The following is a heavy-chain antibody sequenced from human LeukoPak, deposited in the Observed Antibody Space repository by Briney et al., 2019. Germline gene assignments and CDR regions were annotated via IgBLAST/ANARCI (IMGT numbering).Heavy chain of an antibody. CDR1: GFTFRSYG. CDR3: AKEGGYYYDSSPFDP. J-gene: IGHJ5*02. CDR2: IRYDGSNK. D-gene: IGHD3-22*01. Sequence: AGGSLRLSCVASGFTFRSYGMHWVRQDPGKGPEWVAFIRYDGSNKFYADSVKGRFTISRDDSKNMVFLQMNSLRPEDTAFYYCAKEGGYYYDSSPFDPWGQGTLVTVSS. V-gene: IGHV3-30*02.